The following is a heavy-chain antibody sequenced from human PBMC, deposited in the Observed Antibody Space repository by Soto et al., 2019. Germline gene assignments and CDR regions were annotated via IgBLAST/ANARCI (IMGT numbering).Heavy chain of an antibody. Sequence: PGGSLRLSCAASGFSFSTYLMSWVRQAPGKGLEWVANIKQGGNEKFYVDSVKGRFTISRDNDKKSLYLLMDSLRVEDTAVYYCVGALTYEVPYYYYGMDVWGQGTTVTVSS. CDR1: GFSFSTYL. J-gene: IGHJ6*02. D-gene: IGHD3-16*01. V-gene: IGHV3-7*01. CDR3: VGALTYEVPYYYYGMDV. CDR2: IKQGGNEK.